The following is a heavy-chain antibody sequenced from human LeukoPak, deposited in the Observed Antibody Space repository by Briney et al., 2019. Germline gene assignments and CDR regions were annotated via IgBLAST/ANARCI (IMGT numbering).Heavy chain of an antibody. J-gene: IGHJ4*02. V-gene: IGHV4-59*01. D-gene: IGHD5-12*01. Sequence: SETLSLTCTVSGGSISSYYWSWIRQPPGKGLEWIGYIYYSGSTNYNPSLKSRVTISVDTSKNQFSLKLSSVTAADTAVYYCARVSSMYSGYASNYYDSPQFDYWGQGTLVTVSS. CDR2: IYYSGST. CDR3: ARVSSMYSGYASNYYDSPQFDY. CDR1: GGSISSYY.